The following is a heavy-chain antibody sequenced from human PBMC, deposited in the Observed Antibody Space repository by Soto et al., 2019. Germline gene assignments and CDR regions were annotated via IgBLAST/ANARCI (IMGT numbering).Heavy chain of an antibody. CDR1: GGSISSGNYF. D-gene: IGHD5-18*01. V-gene: IGHV4-30-4*08. J-gene: IGHJ5*02. CDR3: ALDGMQMWLSERDRFDP. Sequence: PSGALSLICNVSGGSISSGNYFWSWIPQSTGKGVEWTGNIYSHGRSYSNTSLRCPVTVPVDTSTNQFSLNLSAATAADTAEDFCALDGMQMWLSERDRFDPWGQGTVVTVSS. CDR2: IYSHGRS.